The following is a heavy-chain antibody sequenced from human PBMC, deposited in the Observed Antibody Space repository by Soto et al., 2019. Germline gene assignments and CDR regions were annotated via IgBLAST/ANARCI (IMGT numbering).Heavy chain of an antibody. CDR2: IIPIFGTA. J-gene: IGHJ3*02. CDR1: GGTFSSYA. D-gene: IGHD1-26*01. V-gene: IGHV1-69*13. Sequence: ASVKVSCKASGGTFSSYAISWVRQAPGQGLEWMGGIIPIFGTANYAQKFQGRVTITADESTSTAYMELSSLRSEDTAVYYCARDLLATYSGSYGDAFDIWGQGTMVTVSS. CDR3: ARDLLATYSGSYGDAFDI.